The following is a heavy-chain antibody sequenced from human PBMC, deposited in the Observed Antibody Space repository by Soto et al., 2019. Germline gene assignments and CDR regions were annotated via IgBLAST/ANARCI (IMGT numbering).Heavy chain of an antibody. CDR1: GGSFSGYY. CDR2: INVSGST. V-gene: IGHV4-34*01. J-gene: IGHJ4*02. CDR3: ARQGLRYYDSSVDGLTDFDY. D-gene: IGHD3-22*01. Sequence: SETLSLTCAVYGGSFSGYYWTWIRQPPGKGLEWTGEINVSGSTNYNPSLKSRVTISVDTSKNQFSLKLTSVTAADTAVYYCARQGLRYYDSSVDGLTDFDYWGLGTLVTVSS.